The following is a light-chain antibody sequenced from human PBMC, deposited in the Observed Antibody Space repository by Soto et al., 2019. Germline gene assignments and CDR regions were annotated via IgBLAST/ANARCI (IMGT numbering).Light chain of an antibody. Sequence: EIVMTQSPATLSVSPGERATLSCRASQSVRSNLAWYQQKPGQAPRLVIYAASTRATGIPDRFSGSVSGTEFTLTISSLQSEDFATYYCLQDYNYPITFGQGTRLEIK. J-gene: IGKJ5*01. V-gene: IGKV3-15*01. CDR1: QSVRSN. CDR3: LQDYNYPIT. CDR2: AAS.